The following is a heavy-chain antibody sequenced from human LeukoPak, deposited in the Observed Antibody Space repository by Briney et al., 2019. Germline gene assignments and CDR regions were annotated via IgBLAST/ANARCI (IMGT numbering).Heavy chain of an antibody. D-gene: IGHD3-10*01. J-gene: IGHJ5*02. CDR3: AKDNYGSGISA. Sequence: GGSLRLSCAASGFTFSSYEMNWVRQAPGKGLEWVSYISSSGSTIYYADSVKGRFTISRDNAKNSLYLQMNSLRAEDTALYYCAKDNYGSGISAWGQGTLVTVSS. CDR1: GFTFSSYE. CDR2: ISSSGSTI. V-gene: IGHV3-48*03.